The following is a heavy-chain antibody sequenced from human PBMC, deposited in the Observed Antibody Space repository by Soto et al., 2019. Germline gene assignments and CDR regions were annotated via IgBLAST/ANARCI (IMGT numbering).Heavy chain of an antibody. CDR1: GGTFSRYT. D-gene: IGHD3-10*01. CDR2: IIPIAAIA. V-gene: IGHV1-69*02. J-gene: IGHJ5*02. Sequence: QVQLVQSGAEVKKPGSSVKVSCKASGGTFSRYTINWVRQAPGQGLEWMGRIIPIAAIANYTQKFQGRVTITVDKFSTTAYMKLSSLRSEDTAVYYCARGSTIVRGAPSWFDPWGQGTLVTVSS. CDR3: ARGSTIVRGAPSWFDP.